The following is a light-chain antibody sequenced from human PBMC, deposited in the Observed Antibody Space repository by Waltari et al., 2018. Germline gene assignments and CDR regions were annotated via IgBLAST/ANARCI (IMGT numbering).Light chain of an antibody. CDR2: DVS. CDR3: TSYSGGSSRYV. J-gene: IGLJ1*01. V-gene: IGLV2-14*01. CDR1: SSDGGLYDS. Sequence: QSALTQPSSVSGSPGQSITISCTGTSSDGGLYDSVYCYQPRPGKAPNLVIYDVSYRPSGISTRFSAVKYGNTDSLTISGLQAEDEADYYYTSYSGGSSRYVSGPGTKVTVL.